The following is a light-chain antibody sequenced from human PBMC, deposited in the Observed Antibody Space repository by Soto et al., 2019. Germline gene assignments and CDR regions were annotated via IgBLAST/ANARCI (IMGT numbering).Light chain of an antibody. CDR2: EVS. CDR1: SSDVGGYNY. J-gene: IGLJ2*01. Sequence: QAVLTQPPSASGSPGQSVTISCTGTSSDVGGYNYVSWYQQHPGKAPKLMIYEVSKRPSGVPDRFSGSKSGNTASLTVSGLQAEDEADYYCSSYRGSNIVVFGGGTKLTVL. V-gene: IGLV2-8*01. CDR3: SSYRGSNIVV.